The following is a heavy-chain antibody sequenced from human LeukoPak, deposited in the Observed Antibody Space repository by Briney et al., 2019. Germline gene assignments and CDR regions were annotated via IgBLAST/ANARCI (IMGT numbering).Heavy chain of an antibody. J-gene: IGHJ4*02. CDR3: AREWGLESSGYYYAY. D-gene: IGHD3-22*01. Sequence: SVKVSCKASGGTFTRFTISWVREAPGQGFEWMGGITPIFGTANFAQKFQGRVSITAEESTSTAFMELSSLRSEDTAVYYCAREWGLESSGYYYAYWGQGTLVTVSS. V-gene: IGHV1-69*13. CDR2: ITPIFGTA. CDR1: GGTFTRFT.